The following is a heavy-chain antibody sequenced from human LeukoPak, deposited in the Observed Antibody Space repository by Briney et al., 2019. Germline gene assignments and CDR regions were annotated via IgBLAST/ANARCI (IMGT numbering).Heavy chain of an antibody. CDR2: ISGSGGNT. V-gene: IGHV3-23*01. CDR1: GFTFSSYA. Sequence: GGTLRLLCAASGFTFSSYAMNCVRQSPGKGLECLSAISGSGGNTYYTDSVKGRFPISRDNSKNTLYLQMNRLRAEDTAVYYCAKEGDYYGSESYRDGFDLWGQGTMVTVSS. D-gene: IGHD3-10*01. CDR3: AKEGDYYGSESYRDGFDL. J-gene: IGHJ3*01.